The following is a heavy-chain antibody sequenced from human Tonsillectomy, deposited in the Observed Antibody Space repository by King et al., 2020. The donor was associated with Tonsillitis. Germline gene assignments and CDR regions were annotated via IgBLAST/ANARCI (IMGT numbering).Heavy chain of an antibody. Sequence: QLVQSGAEVKKPGSSVKVSCKASGGTFSSYAISWVRQAPGQGLEWMGRIIHIIGIANYAQKFQGRVTITADKSTSTAYMELSSLRSEDTAVYYCASPYDYVWGSYPRDAFDIWGQGTMVTVSS. CDR1: GGTFSSYA. CDR3: ASPYDYVWGSYPRDAFDI. D-gene: IGHD3-16*02. J-gene: IGHJ3*02. V-gene: IGHV1-69*04. CDR2: IIHIIGIA.